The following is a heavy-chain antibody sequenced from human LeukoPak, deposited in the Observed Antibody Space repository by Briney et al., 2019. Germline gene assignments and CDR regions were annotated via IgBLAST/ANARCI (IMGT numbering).Heavy chain of an antibody. CDR1: GGTFSSYA. J-gene: IGHJ4*02. CDR2: IIPIFGTA. Sequence: GASVKVSCKASGGTFSSYAISWVRQAPGQGLEWMGGIIPIFGTANYAQKFQGRVTITTDESTSTAYMELSSLRSEDTAVYYCARDLKYSSSCDYWGQGTLVTVSS. CDR3: ARDLKYSSSCDY. V-gene: IGHV1-69*05. D-gene: IGHD6-13*01.